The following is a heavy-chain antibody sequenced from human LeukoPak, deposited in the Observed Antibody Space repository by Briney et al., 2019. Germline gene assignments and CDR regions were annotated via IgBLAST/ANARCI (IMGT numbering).Heavy chain of an antibody. CDR2: ID. J-gene: IGHJ3*02. CDR1: GFTFDDYS. D-gene: IGHD3-10*01. CDR3: ARDTHYYGSGSPAFDI. Sequence: GGSLRLSCAASGFTFDDYSMSWVRQAPGKGLEWVSIIDFYADSLKGRFTISRDNAKNSVHLQMNSLRAEDTALYFCARDTHYYGSGSPAFDIWGQGTMVTVSS. V-gene: IGHV3-21*01.